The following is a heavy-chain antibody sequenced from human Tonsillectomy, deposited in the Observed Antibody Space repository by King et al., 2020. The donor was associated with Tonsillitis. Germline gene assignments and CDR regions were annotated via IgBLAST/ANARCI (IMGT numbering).Heavy chain of an antibody. V-gene: IGHV4-39*01. CDR1: GGSISSSSYY. J-gene: IGHJ4*02. CDR3: ARRGSRVTEY. D-gene: IGHD4-23*01. Sequence: QLQESGPELVKPSETLSLTCTVSGGSISSSSYYWGWIRQPPGEGLEWIGSIYYSGSTYYNPSLRSRVTISVDTSKNQFSLKLSSVTAADTAVYYCARRGSRVTEYWGQGTLVTVSS. CDR2: IYYSGST.